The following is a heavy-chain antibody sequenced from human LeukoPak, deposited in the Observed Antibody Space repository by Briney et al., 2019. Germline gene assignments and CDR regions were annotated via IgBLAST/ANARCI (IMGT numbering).Heavy chain of an antibody. V-gene: IGHV3-9*01. J-gene: IGHJ6*02. Sequence: GGSLRLSCAASGFTFDDYAMHCVRQAPGKGLEWVSGISWKSDSIGYADSVKGRFTISRDNAKNSLYLQMNSLRAEDTALYYCAKENYDILTGSLSEGMDVWGQGTTVTVSS. CDR2: ISWKSDSI. D-gene: IGHD3-9*01. CDR3: AKENYDILTGSLSEGMDV. CDR1: GFTFDDYA.